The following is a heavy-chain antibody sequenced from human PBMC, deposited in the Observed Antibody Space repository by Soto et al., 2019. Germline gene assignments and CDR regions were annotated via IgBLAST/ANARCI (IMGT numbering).Heavy chain of an antibody. CDR1: GYTFTGYG. V-gene: IGHV1-18*01. D-gene: IGHD3-22*01. Sequence: QVQLVQSGAEVKTPGASVKVSCKASGYTFTGYGIGWVRQAPGQGLEWMGWISGYNANTNYPQKLQGRITMTTDTSTSTAYMELRSLRSDDTAVYYCARGGYYYDSSGYYSDYWGQGTLVTVSS. CDR2: ISGYNANT. J-gene: IGHJ4*02. CDR3: ARGGYYYDSSGYYSDY.